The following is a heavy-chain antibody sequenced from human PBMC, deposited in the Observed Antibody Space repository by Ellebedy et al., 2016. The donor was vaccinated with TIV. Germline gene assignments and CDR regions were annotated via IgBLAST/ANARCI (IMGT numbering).Heavy chain of an antibody. D-gene: IGHD3-22*01. CDR3: ARIPYYHSSGWVTYFDY. CDR1: GFTVRSHY. Sequence: GESLKISCAAPGFTVRSHYMTWVRQAPGKGLEWVPIIYAGGHTTSAESVKGRFTISRDNSENTLYVQMNSLRVDETAVYYCARIPYYHSSGWVTYFDYWGQGTLVTVSS. V-gene: IGHV3-53*01. J-gene: IGHJ4*02. CDR2: IYAGGHT.